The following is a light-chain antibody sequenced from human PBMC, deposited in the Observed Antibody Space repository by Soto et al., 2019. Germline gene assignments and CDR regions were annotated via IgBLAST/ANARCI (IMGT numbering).Light chain of an antibody. J-gene: IGKJ5*01. Sequence: EIVLTQSPATLSLSPGERATLSCRASQTVSSSLAWYQQKPGQAPRLLIYDASNRATGIPARFSGSGSGTDFTLTISSLEPEDFAVYYCQQFSSYPLTFGQGTRLEIK. V-gene: IGKV3-11*01. CDR3: QQFSSYPLT. CDR2: DAS. CDR1: QTVSSS.